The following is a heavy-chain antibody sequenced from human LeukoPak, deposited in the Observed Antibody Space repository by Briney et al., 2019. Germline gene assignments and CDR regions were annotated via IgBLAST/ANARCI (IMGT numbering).Heavy chain of an antibody. V-gene: IGHV5-51*01. J-gene: IGHJ4*02. Sequence: PGESLKISCKGSGYSFTSYWIGWVRKMPGKGLEWMGIIYPGDSDTRYSPSFQGQVTISADKSINTAYLQWSSLKASDTAMYYCARQGITGGYCSSASCPDFDYWGQGTLVTVSS. CDR1: GYSFTSYW. CDR2: IYPGDSDT. D-gene: IGHD2-2*01. CDR3: ARQGITGGYCSSASCPDFDY.